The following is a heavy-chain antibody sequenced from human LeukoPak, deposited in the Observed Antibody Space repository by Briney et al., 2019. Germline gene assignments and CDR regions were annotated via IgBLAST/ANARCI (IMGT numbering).Heavy chain of an antibody. V-gene: IGHV1-2*02. J-gene: IGHJ4*02. CDR2: IDPSSGGT. CDR1: GYTFTGYY. D-gene: IGHD5-24*01. Sequence: GASVKVSCKPYGYTFTGYYMHWVRQAPGQGLEWMGWIDPSSGGTNYAQKFQGRVTMTSDTSISTAYMEVNRLRSDDTAVYYCARPPGRDGYNRYDYWGQGTLVTVSS. CDR3: ARPPGRDGYNRYDY.